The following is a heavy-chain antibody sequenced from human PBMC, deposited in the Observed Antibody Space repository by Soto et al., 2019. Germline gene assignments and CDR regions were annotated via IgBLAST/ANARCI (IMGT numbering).Heavy chain of an antibody. CDR1: GYTFTSYY. CDR3: ARDKAYIVAIPGVPDYYYHYGMDV. Sequence: ASVKVSCKASGYTFTSYYMHWVRQAPGQGLEWMGIINPSGGSTSYAQKFQGRVTMTRDTSTSTVYMELSSLRSEDTAVYYCARDKAYIVAIPGVPDYYYHYGMDVWGQGTTVTV. D-gene: IGHD5-12*01. J-gene: IGHJ6*02. CDR2: INPSGGST. V-gene: IGHV1-46*01.